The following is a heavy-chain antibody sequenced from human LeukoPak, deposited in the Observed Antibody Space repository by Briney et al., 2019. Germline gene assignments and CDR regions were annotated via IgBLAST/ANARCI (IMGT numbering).Heavy chain of an antibody. CDR1: GFTFSSYA. CDR3: ARNRPAGYDYDYGFELQH. D-gene: IGHD4/OR15-4a*01. Sequence: GGSLRLSCAASGFTFSSYAMSWVRQAPGKGLEWVSAISGSGGSTYYADSVKGRFTISRDNSKNTLYLQMNSLRDEDTAVYFCARNRPAGYDYDYGFELQHWGQGTLVTVSS. CDR2: ISGSGGST. V-gene: IGHV3-23*01. J-gene: IGHJ1*01.